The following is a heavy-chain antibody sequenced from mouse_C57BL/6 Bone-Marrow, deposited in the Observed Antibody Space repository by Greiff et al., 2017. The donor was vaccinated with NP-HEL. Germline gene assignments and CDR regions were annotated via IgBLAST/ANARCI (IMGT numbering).Heavy chain of an antibody. J-gene: IGHJ1*03. Sequence: EVQLQQSGPELVKPGASVKISCKASGYTFTDYYMNWVKQSHGKSLEWIGDINPNNGGTSYNQKFKGKATLTVDKSSSTAYMELRSLTSEDSAVYYCAREGPIYYYGSSYRYFDVWGTGTTVTVSS. D-gene: IGHD1-1*01. CDR1: GYTFTDYY. CDR3: AREGPIYYYGSSYRYFDV. CDR2: INPNNGGT. V-gene: IGHV1-26*01.